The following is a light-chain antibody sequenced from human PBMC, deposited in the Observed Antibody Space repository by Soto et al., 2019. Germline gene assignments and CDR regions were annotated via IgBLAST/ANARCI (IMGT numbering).Light chain of an antibody. V-gene: IGLV2-23*01. CDR2: EGG. Sequence: QSVLTQPASLSGSPGQSIPLPCTGTSSDVGTYNLVSWYQQHPGKAPKLLISEGGKRPSGVSDRFSGSKSGNTASLTISGLQAEDEADYYCCSFAAGNTYVFGTGTKVTVL. J-gene: IGLJ1*01. CDR1: SSDVGTYNL. CDR3: CSFAAGNTYV.